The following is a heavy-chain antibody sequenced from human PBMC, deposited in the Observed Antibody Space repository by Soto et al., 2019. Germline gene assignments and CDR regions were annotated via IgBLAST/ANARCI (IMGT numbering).Heavy chain of an antibody. V-gene: IGHV1-18*01. Sequence: QVQLVQSGAEVKKPGASVKVSCKASGYTFTSYGITWVRQAPGQGLEWMGWINPYNGNTNSAQKLQGRVTVTTDTSPTTAYMEPRSRRTDDTAVYYCARALFGIDYWGQGTLVTGSS. J-gene: IGHJ4*02. CDR3: ARALFGIDY. CDR1: GYTFTSYG. D-gene: IGHD3-16*01. CDR2: INPYNGNT.